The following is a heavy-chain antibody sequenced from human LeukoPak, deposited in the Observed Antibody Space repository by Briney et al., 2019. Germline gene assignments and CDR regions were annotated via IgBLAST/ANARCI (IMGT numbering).Heavy chain of an antibody. CDR2: INHSGST. CDR3: ARAHRNSQIVVVVATNYYYGMDV. V-gene: IGHV4-34*01. CDR1: GGSFSGYY. Sequence: SETLSLTCAVYGGSFSGYYWSWIRQPPGKGLEWIGEINHSGSTNYNPSLKSRVTISVDTSKNQFSLKLSSVTAADTAVYYCARAHRNSQIVVVVATNYYYGMDVWGHGTTVTVSS. J-gene: IGHJ6*02. D-gene: IGHD2-15*01.